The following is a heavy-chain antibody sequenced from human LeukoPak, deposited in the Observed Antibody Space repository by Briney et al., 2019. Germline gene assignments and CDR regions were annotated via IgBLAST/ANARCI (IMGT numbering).Heavy chain of an antibody. CDR3: AKRIAAAGPYFDY. D-gene: IGHD6-13*01. CDR2: ISASGGST. V-gene: IGHV3-23*01. CDR1: GFTFSDYY. J-gene: IGHJ4*02. Sequence: GGSLRLSCAASGFTFSDYYMSWIRQAPGMGLEWVSAISASGGSTYYADSVKGRFTISRDNSKSTLYLQMNTLRAEDTAVYYCAKRIAAAGPYFDYWGQGTLVTVSS.